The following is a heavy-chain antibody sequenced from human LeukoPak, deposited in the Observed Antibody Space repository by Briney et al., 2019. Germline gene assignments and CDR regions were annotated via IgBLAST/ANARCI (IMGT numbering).Heavy chain of an antibody. CDR1: GFTFSSYS. D-gene: IGHD1-26*01. V-gene: IGHV3-21*01. J-gene: IGHJ3*02. CDR3: ARDPPEWELLAGAFDI. Sequence: PGGSLRLSCAASGFTFSSYSMNWVRQAPGKGLEWVSSISSSSSYIYYADSVKGRFTISRDNAKNSLYLQMNSLRAGDTAVYYCARDPPEWELLAGAFDIWGQGTMVTVSS. CDR2: ISSSSSYI.